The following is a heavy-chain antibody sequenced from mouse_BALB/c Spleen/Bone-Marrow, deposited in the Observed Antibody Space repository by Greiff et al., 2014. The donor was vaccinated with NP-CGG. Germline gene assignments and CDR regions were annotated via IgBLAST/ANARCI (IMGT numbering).Heavy chain of an antibody. CDR2: INPSNGGT. J-gene: IGHJ4*01. D-gene: IGHD2-3*01. CDR3: TRGGWLAMDY. CDR1: GYTFTSYY. V-gene: IGHV1S81*02. Sequence: ESGAELVKPGASVKLSCKASGYTFTSYYMYWVKQRPGQGLEWIGEINPSNGGTNFNEKFKSKATLTVDKSSSTAYMQLSSLTSEDSAVYYCTRGGWLAMDYWGQGTSVTVSS.